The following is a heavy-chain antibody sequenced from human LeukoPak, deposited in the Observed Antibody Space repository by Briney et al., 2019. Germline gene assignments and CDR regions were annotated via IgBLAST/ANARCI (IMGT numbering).Heavy chain of an antibody. Sequence: ASVKVSCKASGYTFIGYYMHWVRQAPGQGLEWMGWIYPNSGGTNYPQKFQGRVTMTRDTSTSTVYMELSSLRSEDTAVYYCARAVGIVVVVVATLDYWGQGTLVTVSS. J-gene: IGHJ4*02. CDR2: IYPNSGGT. D-gene: IGHD2-15*01. CDR3: ARAVGIVVVVVATLDY. V-gene: IGHV1-2*02. CDR1: GYTFIGYY.